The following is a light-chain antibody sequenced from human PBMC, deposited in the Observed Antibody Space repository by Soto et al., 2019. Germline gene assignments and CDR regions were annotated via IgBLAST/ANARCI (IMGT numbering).Light chain of an antibody. J-gene: IGKJ1*01. Sequence: DIQMTQSPSTLSASVGDRVTITCRASQFISIWLAWYQQKPGKAPKLLIYRASSLESGVPSRFSGSGSGTEFTLTISSLQPDDFATYYCQQYHDYSPRTFGQGTRVEIK. CDR2: RAS. CDR1: QFISIW. V-gene: IGKV1-5*03. CDR3: QQYHDYSPRT.